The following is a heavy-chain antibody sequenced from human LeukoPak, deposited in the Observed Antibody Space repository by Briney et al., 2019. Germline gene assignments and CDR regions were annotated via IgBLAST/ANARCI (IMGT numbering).Heavy chain of an antibody. CDR2: ISGSGGST. CDR1: GFTFSSYA. D-gene: IGHD2-15*01. Sequence: GGSLRLSCAASGFTFSSYAMSWVRQAPGKGLEWVSAISGSGGSTYYADSVKGRFTISRDNSKNTLYLQMNSLRAEDTAVYYCAKSRAIVVVVAATQISHHDYWGQGTLVTVSS. CDR3: AKSRAIVVVVAATQISHHDY. V-gene: IGHV3-23*01. J-gene: IGHJ4*02.